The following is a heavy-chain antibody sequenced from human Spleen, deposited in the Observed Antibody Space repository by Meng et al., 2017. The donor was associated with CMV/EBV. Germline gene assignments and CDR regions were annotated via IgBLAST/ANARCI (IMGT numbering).Heavy chain of an antibody. CDR3: ARDVTTLGYSGMDV. CDR2: ISYDGSTE. J-gene: IGHJ6*02. D-gene: IGHD2-21*01. V-gene: IGHV3-30*04. CDR1: SGFTLSGYA. Sequence: GESLKISCVASSGFTLSGYAMHWVRQAPGKGLEWLALISYDGSTEYHADAVRGRFSISRDNSKNTLYVHMNSLRPEDTAIYYCARDVTTLGYSGMDVWGQGTTVTAP.